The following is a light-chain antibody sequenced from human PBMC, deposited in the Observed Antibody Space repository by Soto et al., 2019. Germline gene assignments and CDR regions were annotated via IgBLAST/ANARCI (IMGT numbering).Light chain of an antibody. CDR3: QTWGTGISNGV. V-gene: IGLV4-69*01. Sequence: QLVLTQSPSASASLGASVKLTCTLSSGHSSYAIAWHQQQPEKGPRYLMKLNSDGSHSKGDGIPDRFSGSSSGAERYLTISSLQSEDEADYYCQTWGTGISNGVFGGGTKLTVL. J-gene: IGLJ3*02. CDR1: SGHSSYA. CDR2: LNSDGSH.